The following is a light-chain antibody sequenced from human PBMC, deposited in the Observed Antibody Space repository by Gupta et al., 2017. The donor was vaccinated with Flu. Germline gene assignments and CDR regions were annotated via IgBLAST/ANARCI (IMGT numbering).Light chain of an antibody. CDR1: QSISSW. CDR3: QQYNRHPWT. V-gene: IGKV1-5*03. J-gene: IGKJ1*01. CDR2: KAS. Sequence: DIQMTQSPSTLSASVGDRVTITCRASQSISSWLAWYQQKPGKAPKLLFYKASSLERGVPSRFSGSGSGTEFTLTISSLQPDDFVTYYCQQYNRHPWTFGQGTKVEIK.